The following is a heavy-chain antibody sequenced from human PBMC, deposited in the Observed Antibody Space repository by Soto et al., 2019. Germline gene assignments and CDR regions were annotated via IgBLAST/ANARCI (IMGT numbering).Heavy chain of an antibody. J-gene: IGHJ4*02. CDR3: ARRRGGFGGGWTTPYFDY. D-gene: IGHD6-19*01. V-gene: IGHV2-5*02. CDR2: IYWDDDK. CDR1: GFSLNTGGVG. Sequence: QITLKESGPTVVKPTQTLTLTCSLSGFSLNTGGVGVGWIRQPPGKALEWLAVIYWDDDKSWNPSLRDRLTITRAASDGQVVLTVTNMDPVDTGTYCCARRRGGFGGGWTTPYFDYWGQGTLVTVSS.